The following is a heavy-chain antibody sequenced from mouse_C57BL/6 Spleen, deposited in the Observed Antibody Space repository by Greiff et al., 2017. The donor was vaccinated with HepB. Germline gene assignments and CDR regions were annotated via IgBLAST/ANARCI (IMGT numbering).Heavy chain of an antibody. Sequence: QVQLKESGPELVKPGASVKISCKASGYAFSSSWMNWVKQRPGKGLEWIGRIYPGDGDTNYNGKFKGKATLTADKSSSTAYMQLSSLTSEDSAVYFCARGGDYGCFDYWGQGTTLTVSS. CDR2: IYPGDGDT. CDR3: ARGGDYGCFDY. CDR1: GYAFSSSW. D-gene: IGHD2-4*01. J-gene: IGHJ2*01. V-gene: IGHV1-82*01.